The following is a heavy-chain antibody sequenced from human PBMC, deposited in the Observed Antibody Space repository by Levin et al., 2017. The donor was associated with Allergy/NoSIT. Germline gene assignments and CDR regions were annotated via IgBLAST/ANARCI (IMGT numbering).Heavy chain of an antibody. CDR2: IWYDGSNK. J-gene: IGHJ4*02. V-gene: IGHV3-33*01. Sequence: GGSLRLSCAASGFTFSSYGMHWVRQAPGKGLEWVAVIWYDGSNKYYADSVKGRFTISRDNSKNTLDLQMNSLRAEETAVYYCARDHSSSWALDYWGQGTLVTVSS. CDR1: GFTFSSYG. D-gene: IGHD6-13*01. CDR3: ARDHSSSWALDY.